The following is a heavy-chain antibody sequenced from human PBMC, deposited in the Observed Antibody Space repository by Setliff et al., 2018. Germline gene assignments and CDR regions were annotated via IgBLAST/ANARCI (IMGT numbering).Heavy chain of an antibody. V-gene: IGHV4-4*07. CDR2: IYTGGST. CDR3: VRGRKAWHSSSWSTFDY. CDR1: GGSISSYY. J-gene: IGHJ4*02. Sequence: SETLSLTCTVSGGSISSYYWSWIRQPPGKGLEWIGHIYTGGSTNYNPSLKSRVTMSVDTSKNQFSLQLNSVTPEDTAVYYCVRGRKAWHSSSWSTFDYWGQGTLVTVSS. D-gene: IGHD6-13*01.